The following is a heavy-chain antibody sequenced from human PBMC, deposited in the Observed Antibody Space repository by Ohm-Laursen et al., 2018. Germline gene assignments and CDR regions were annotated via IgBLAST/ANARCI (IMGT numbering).Heavy chain of an antibody. J-gene: IGHJ3*02. CDR2: ISSSGSNT. V-gene: IGHV3-23*01. CDR3: AKRIGGPNAVDI. CDR1: GFTFSSYA. D-gene: IGHD2-15*01. Sequence: SLRLSCSAAGFTFSSYAMKWVRQAPGKGLEWVSAISSSGSNTYYADSVKGRSTISRDNSKNTLYLQMNSLRAEDTAVYYCAKRIGGPNAVDIWGQGTMVTVSS.